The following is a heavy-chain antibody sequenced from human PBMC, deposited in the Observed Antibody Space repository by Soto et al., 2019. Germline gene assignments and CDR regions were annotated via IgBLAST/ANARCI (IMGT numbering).Heavy chain of an antibody. CDR2: ISYDGSNK. J-gene: IGHJ4*02. CDR1: GFTFSSYA. D-gene: IGHD2-15*01. CDR3: ARDKYCSGGSCYSTYYFDY. Sequence: GGSLRLSCAASGFTFSSYAMHWVRQAPGKGLEWVAVISYDGSNKYYADSVKGRFTISRDNSKNTLYLQMNSLRAEDTAVYYCARDKYCSGGSCYSTYYFDYWGQGTLVTVSS. V-gene: IGHV3-30-3*01.